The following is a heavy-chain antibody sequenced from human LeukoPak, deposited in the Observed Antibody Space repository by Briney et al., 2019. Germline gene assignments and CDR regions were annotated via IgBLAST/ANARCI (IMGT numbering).Heavy chain of an antibody. CDR3: ARVGPLVVTDRGDYFDY. Sequence: ASVKVSCKASGYTFTSYGISWVRQAPGQGLEWMGWISAYNGNTNYAQKLQGSVTMTTDTSTSTAYMELRSLRSDDTAVSYCARVGPLVVTDRGDYFDYWGQGTLVTVSS. CDR2: ISAYNGNT. V-gene: IGHV1-18*01. D-gene: IGHD2-21*02. J-gene: IGHJ4*02. CDR1: GYTFTSYG.